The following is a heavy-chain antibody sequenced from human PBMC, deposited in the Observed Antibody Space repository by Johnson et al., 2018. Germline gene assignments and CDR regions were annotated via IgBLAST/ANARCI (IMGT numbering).Heavy chain of an antibody. V-gene: IGHV3-21*01. CDR1: GFTFSTYS. CDR3: AKDLWSTAPPASWYFQH. CDR2: ISRSSSDI. J-gene: IGHJ1*01. D-gene: IGHD3-3*01. Sequence: VQLVQSGGGLVKXGGSLRLSCAASGFTFSTYSMNWVRQAPGKGLEWVSSISRSSSDIYYADSVTGRFTISRVNAKKSLYLQMTRLRAEDTAVYYCAKDLWSTAPPASWYFQHWGQGTLVTVSS.